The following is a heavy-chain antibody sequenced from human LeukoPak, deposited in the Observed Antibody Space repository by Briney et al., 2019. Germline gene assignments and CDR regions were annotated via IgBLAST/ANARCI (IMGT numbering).Heavy chain of an antibody. CDR2: ISHSGNII. V-gene: IGHV3-48*03. J-gene: IGHJ4*02. CDR1: GFTFSHYE. CDR3: ARDSSSYYYFDY. D-gene: IGHD6-13*01. Sequence: SGGSLRLSCAASGFTFSHYEMNWVRQAPGKGLEFIAYISHSGNIIYYADSVKGRFTISRDNAKNSLYLQMNSLRAEDTAVYYCARDSSSYYYFDYWGQGTLVTVSS.